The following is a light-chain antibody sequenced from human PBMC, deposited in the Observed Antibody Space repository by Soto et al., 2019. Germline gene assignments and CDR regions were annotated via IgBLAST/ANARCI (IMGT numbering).Light chain of an antibody. CDR1: GSNLWRNY. CDR2: DNV. CDR3: GSWDNNLRAYV. V-gene: IGLV1-51*01. J-gene: IGLJ1*01. Sequence: QSVLTQPPSVSATPGQKVTISCSGSGSNLWRNYVSWYHQLPGTAPRLLIYDNVYRFSGIPDRFSASKSGTSAILGIAGLQTGDEGDYYCGSWDNNLRAYVFGTGTKVTVL.